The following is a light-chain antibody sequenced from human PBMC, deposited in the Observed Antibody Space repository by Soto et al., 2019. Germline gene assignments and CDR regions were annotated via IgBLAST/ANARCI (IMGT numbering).Light chain of an antibody. J-gene: IGKJ3*01. Sequence: DVVMSQSPLSLPVTLGQSASISCRSSQSLGYSDGNTYVNWFHQRPGQPPRRLIYKVSERDSGVPDRFRGSGSGTEFTLTISRVEAEDVGVYFCMQGTYWPFTFGPGTKVDFK. CDR1: QSLGYSDGNTY. V-gene: IGKV2-30*01. CDR3: MQGTYWPFT. CDR2: KVS.